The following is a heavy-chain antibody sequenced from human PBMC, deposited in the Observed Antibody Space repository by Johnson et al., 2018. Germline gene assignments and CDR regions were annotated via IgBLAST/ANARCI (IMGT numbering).Heavy chain of an antibody. V-gene: IGHV3-30-3*01. D-gene: IGHD1-26*01. CDR2: ISYDGSKK. Sequence: QVQLVESGGGVVQPGRSLRLSCAASGFTFSSYAMHWVRQAPGKGLEWVAVISYDGSKKYYADSVKGRLNISRDNSKNTLYLQMNSLRAEDTAVYYGAKDTRKPIVGDIWNAFDIWGQGTMVTVSS. J-gene: IGHJ3*02. CDR3: AKDTRKPIVGDIWNAFDI. CDR1: GFTFSSYA.